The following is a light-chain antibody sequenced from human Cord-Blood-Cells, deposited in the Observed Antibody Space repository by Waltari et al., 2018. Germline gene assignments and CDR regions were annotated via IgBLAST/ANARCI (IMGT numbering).Light chain of an antibody. Sequence: QPALTQPASVSGSPGQSTTISCTGTSSDVGSYNLASWYQQHPGKAPKLMIYEGSKWPSGVSNRFAGSNSGNTAALTISGLQAEDEADYYCCSYAGSSTLVFGGETKLTVL. V-gene: IGLV2-23*01. CDR2: EGS. CDR3: CSYAGSSTLV. J-gene: IGLJ3*02. CDR1: SSDVGSYNL.